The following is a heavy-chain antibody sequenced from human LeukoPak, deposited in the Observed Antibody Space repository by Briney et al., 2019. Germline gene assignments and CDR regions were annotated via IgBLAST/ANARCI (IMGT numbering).Heavy chain of an antibody. J-gene: IGHJ4*02. Sequence: PSETLSLTCTVSGGSISSSSYYWGWIRQPPGKGLEWIGSIYYSGSTYYNPSLKSRVTISVDTSKNQFSLKLSSVTAADTAVYYCAREGKAARGIDYWDQGTLVTVSS. D-gene: IGHD6-6*01. V-gene: IGHV4-39*07. CDR1: GGSISSSSYY. CDR3: AREGKAARGIDY. CDR2: IYYSGST.